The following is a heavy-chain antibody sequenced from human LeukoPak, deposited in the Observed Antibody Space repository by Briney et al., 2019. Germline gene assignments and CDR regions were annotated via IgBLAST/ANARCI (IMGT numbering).Heavy chain of an antibody. CDR1: GFTVSSNY. CDR2: IYSGGST. CDR3: ARVSLGAAANYYYYMDV. J-gene: IGHJ6*03. D-gene: IGHD6-13*01. Sequence: GGSLRLSCAASGFTVSSNYMSWVRQAPGKGLEWVSVIYSGGSTYYADSVKGRFTISRDNSKNTLYLQMNSLRAEDTAVYYCARVSLGAAANYYYYMDVWGKGTTVTISS. V-gene: IGHV3-53*01.